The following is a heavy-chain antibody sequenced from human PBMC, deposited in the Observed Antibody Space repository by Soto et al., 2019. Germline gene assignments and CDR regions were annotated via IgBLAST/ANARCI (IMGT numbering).Heavy chain of an antibody. V-gene: IGHV3-66*01. CDR1: GFIVSSNY. D-gene: IGHD1-26*01. CDR3: ANLVGATYFDH. Sequence: EVQLVESGGGLVQPGGSLRLSCAASGFIVSSNYMSWVRQAPGKGLEWVSVIYSGGSTYYADSVKGRFTISRDNSKNTLYLQMNSLSAEDTAVYYCANLVGATYFDHWGQGTLVTVSS. CDR2: IYSGGST. J-gene: IGHJ4*02.